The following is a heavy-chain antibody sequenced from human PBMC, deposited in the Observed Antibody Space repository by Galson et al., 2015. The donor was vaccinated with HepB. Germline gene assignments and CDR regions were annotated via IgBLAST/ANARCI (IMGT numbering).Heavy chain of an antibody. Sequence: SLRLSCAASGFTFSSYGMHWVRQAPGKGLEWVAFIRYDGSNKYYADSVKGRFTISRDNSENTLYLQINSLRAEDSAVYYCAKPRRGMVRGVIDAFDMWGQGTMVTVSS. CDR2: IRYDGSNK. D-gene: IGHD3-10*01. V-gene: IGHV3-30*02. J-gene: IGHJ3*02. CDR1: GFTFSSYG. CDR3: AKPRRGMVRGVIDAFDM.